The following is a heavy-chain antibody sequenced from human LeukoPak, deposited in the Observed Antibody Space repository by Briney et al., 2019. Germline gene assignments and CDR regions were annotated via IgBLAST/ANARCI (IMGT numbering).Heavy chain of an antibody. CDR1: GFTFNTYA. CDR2: ISDSGSTI. D-gene: IGHD4-17*01. Sequence: GGSLRLSCAAPGFTFNTYAMSWVRQAPGKGLEWVSAISDSGSTIYYADSVKGRFTISRDNAKNSLYLQMNSLRAEDTAVYYCARDTTVTTTWFDPWGQGTLVTVSS. CDR3: ARDTTVTTTWFDP. V-gene: IGHV3-48*04. J-gene: IGHJ5*02.